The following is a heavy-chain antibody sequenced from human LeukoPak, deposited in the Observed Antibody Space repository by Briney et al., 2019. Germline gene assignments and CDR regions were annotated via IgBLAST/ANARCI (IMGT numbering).Heavy chain of an antibody. CDR1: GFTFSNYW. V-gene: IGHV3-7*04. Sequence: PGRSLRLSCAASGFTFSNYWMNWVRHAPGKGMEWVVNNEEDGGEKNYVDSVKGRFTNTRDNAKNLLLLQMNSLRAEDTAVYYCAGGLGWLIDYWGKGTLVTVSS. CDR2: NEEDGGEK. J-gene: IGHJ4*02. CDR3: AGGLGWLIDY. D-gene: IGHD2-15*01.